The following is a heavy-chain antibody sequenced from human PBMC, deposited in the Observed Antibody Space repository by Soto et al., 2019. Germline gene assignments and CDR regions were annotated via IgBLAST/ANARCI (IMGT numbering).Heavy chain of an antibody. CDR1: GYTFTSSG. CDR2: ISAHTGSL. Sequence: QVQLVQSGAEVKKPGASVKVSCKASGYTFTSSGLSWVRQAPGQGLEWMGWISAHTGSLGCAQRFQGRVTMTTDSSTSTAYMELQSLRSYDTAVYYCARTFFYQGSDSRGYSFGAIDFWGPGTLVTVSS. V-gene: IGHV1-18*01. D-gene: IGHD3-22*01. J-gene: IGHJ3*01. CDR3: ARTFFYQGSDSRGYSFGAIDF.